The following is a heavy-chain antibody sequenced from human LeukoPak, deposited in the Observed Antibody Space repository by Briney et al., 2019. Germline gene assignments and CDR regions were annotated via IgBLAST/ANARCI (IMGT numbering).Heavy chain of an antibody. CDR2: MNTNSGDT. CDR3: ARGFAAYDTSDYAFSYY. J-gene: IGHJ4*02. Sequence: ASVKVSCKASGYTSTSYDINWVRQAAGQGREWMGWMNTNSGDTGYAQKFQGRLTMTRDTSISTAYMELSSLRSEDTAVYYCARGFAAYDTSDYAFSYYWGQGTLVTVSS. CDR1: GYTSTSYD. D-gene: IGHD3-22*01. V-gene: IGHV1-8*01.